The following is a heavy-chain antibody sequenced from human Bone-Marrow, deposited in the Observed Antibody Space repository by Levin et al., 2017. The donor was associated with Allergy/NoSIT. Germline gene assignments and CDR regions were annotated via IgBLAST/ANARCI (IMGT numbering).Heavy chain of an antibody. J-gene: IGHJ4*02. Sequence: SETLSLTCTVSGGSISSYYWSWIRQPPGKGLEWIGYIYYSGSTNYNPSLKSRVTISVDTSKNQFSLKLSSVTAADTAVYYCAREDPSSSWFFYFDYWGQGTLVTVSS. CDR2: IYYSGST. D-gene: IGHD6-13*01. CDR1: GGSISSYY. CDR3: AREDPSSSWFFYFDY. V-gene: IGHV4-59*01.